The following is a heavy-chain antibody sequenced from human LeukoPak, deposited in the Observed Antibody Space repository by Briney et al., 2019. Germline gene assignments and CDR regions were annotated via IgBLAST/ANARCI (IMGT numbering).Heavy chain of an antibody. J-gene: IGHJ1*01. CDR1: GFTFSSYV. Sequence: PGGSLRLSCAASGFTFSSYVMSWVRQAPGKGLEWVSGISGSGGDTYYADSVKGRFTISRDNSKNTLYLQMNSLPGAQTSVYYCAKKRFDSSGYLGYFLHWGQGTLVTVSS. CDR2: ISGSGGDT. CDR3: AKKRFDSSGYLGYFLH. V-gene: IGHV3-23*01. D-gene: IGHD3-22*01.